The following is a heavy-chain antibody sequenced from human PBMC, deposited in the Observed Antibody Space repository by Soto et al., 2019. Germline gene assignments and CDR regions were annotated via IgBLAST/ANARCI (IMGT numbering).Heavy chain of an antibody. D-gene: IGHD5-12*01. V-gene: IGHV3-23*01. Sequence: GGSLRLSXAASGFTFGTYAMNWVRQPPGKGLEWVSTITDVGDPTYYADSVKGRFTISRDNSKNTLFLQMNSLRAEDTARYYCAKDRDIAYHLEGGFYYSGMDVWGQGTTVTVSS. CDR2: ITDVGDPT. CDR3: AKDRDIAYHLEGGFYYSGMDV. CDR1: GFTFGTYA. J-gene: IGHJ6*02.